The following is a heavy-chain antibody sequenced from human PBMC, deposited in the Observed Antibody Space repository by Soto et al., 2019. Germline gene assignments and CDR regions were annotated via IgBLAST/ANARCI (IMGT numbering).Heavy chain of an antibody. D-gene: IGHD2-2*01. J-gene: IGHJ4*02. V-gene: IGHV3-15*01. CDR1: GITVSNAW. Sequence: GGSLRLSCAASGITVSNAWMSWVRQAPGKGLEWVGRIKSKTDGGTTDYAAPVKGRFTISRDDSKNTVYLQVNSLENEDTAVYYCATEGVIIPAAVGDNWGQGSLVTVSS. CDR2: IKSKTDGGTT. CDR3: ATEGVIIPAAVGDN.